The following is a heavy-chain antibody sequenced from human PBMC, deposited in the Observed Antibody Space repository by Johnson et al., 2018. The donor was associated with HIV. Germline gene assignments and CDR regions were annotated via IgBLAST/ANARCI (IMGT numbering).Heavy chain of an antibody. J-gene: IGHJ3*02. V-gene: IGHV3-66*01. CDR1: GFTVNSNY. CDR3: ARDPCTGASCLPGAFDI. Sequence: VQLVESGGGLVQPGGSLRLSCAASGFTVNSNYINWVRQAPGKGLECVSGIYSGGRTYYADSVEGRFTISRDNSKNTLYLQMNSLRAEDTAVYFCARDPCTGASCLPGAFDIWGQGTLVTVSS. D-gene: IGHD2-15*01. CDR2: IYSGGRT.